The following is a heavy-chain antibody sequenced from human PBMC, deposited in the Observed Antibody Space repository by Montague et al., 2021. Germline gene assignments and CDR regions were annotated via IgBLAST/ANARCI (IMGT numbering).Heavy chain of an antibody. V-gene: IGHV4-61*01. Sequence: SETLSLTCSVSGDFARCGIYHWGWIRQSPGKGLEWIGYICDGGSATYKTSLGSRVTMSLDTSSNQFSLNLRSATAADTAVYYCAAYYYGGGGRGSWGQGTLVTVSS. CDR3: AAYYYGGGGRGS. CDR1: GDFARCGIYH. D-gene: IGHD3-22*01. J-gene: IGHJ5*02. CDR2: ICDGGSA.